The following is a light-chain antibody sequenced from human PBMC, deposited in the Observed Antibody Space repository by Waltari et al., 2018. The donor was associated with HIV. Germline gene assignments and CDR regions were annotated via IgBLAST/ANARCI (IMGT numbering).Light chain of an antibody. V-gene: IGLV2-11*01. Sequence: QSALTQPRSVSGSPGQSVTISCTGTSSHIGGYNYVSWYQQHPGKAPKAMIFYVSHRPSWVPERFSGSKSGHTASLPNSGLQAGDEADYYCGLYGGSSSWVCGGGTKMTVL. CDR2: YVS. J-gene: IGLJ3*02. CDR1: SSHIGGYNY. CDR3: GLYGGSSSWV.